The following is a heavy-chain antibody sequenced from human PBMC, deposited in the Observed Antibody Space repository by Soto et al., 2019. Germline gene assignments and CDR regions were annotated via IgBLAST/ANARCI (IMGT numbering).Heavy chain of an antibody. V-gene: IGHV4-4*07. CDR1: GVSIKTYY. J-gene: IGHJ5*02. CDR2: IYTTGSA. CDR3: ARDDYYDSNNWFDP. D-gene: IGHD3-9*01. Sequence: QVQLQESGPGLVKPSESLSLTCAVSGVSIKTYYWRWIRKPAGKGLEWIGRIYTTGSANHNPSLKSRVTMSVDTSKNQVSLKLTSVTAADAGVYYCARDDYYDSNNWFDPWGQGILVTVSS.